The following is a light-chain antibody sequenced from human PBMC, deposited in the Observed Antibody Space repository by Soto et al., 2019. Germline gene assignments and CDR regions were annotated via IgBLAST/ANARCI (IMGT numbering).Light chain of an antibody. CDR3: QQSYSTPT. CDR2: KAS. V-gene: IGKV1-5*03. J-gene: IGKJ1*01. Sequence: DIQMTQSPSTLSASVGDRVTITCRASQSISSWLAWYQQKPGKAPKLLIYKASSLESGVPSRFSGSGSGTDFTLTISSLQPEDSATYYCQQSYSTPTFGQGTKVDIK. CDR1: QSISSW.